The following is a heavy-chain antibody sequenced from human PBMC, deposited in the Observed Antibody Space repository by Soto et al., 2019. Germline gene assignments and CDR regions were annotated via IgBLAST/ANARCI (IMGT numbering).Heavy chain of an antibody. Sequence: SETLSLTCAVSGGSISSGGYSWSWIRQPPGKGLEWIGYIYHSGSTYYNPSLKSRVTILVDRSKNQFSLKLSSVTAADTAVYYCARAMGLLDYFDYWGQGTLVTVSS. D-gene: IGHD3-10*01. CDR1: GGSISSGGYS. J-gene: IGHJ4*02. CDR3: ARAMGLLDYFDY. CDR2: IYHSGST. V-gene: IGHV4-30-2*01.